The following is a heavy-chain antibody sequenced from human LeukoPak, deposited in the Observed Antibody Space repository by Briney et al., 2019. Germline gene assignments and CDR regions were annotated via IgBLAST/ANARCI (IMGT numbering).Heavy chain of an antibody. Sequence: ASVTVSCKASGYTFTGYYMHWVRQAPGQGLEWLGWINPNSGGTNYEQKFQGRVTMTRDTSISAAYMELSRLRSDDTAVYYCARGLVATMAFDIWGQGTMVTVSS. V-gene: IGHV1-2*02. CDR3: ARGLVATMAFDI. CDR2: INPNSGGT. J-gene: IGHJ3*02. CDR1: GYTFTGYY. D-gene: IGHD5-12*01.